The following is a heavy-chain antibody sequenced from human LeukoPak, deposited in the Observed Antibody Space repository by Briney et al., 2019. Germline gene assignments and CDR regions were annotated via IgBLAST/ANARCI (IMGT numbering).Heavy chain of an antibody. D-gene: IGHD3-10*01. V-gene: IGHV3-23*01. CDR2: ISGSGGST. Sequence: PGGSLRLSCAASGLTFSSYAMSWVRQAPGKGLEWVSAISGSGGSTYYADSVKGRFTISRDNSKNTLYLQMNSLRAEDTAVYYCAKDQPSVTLWFGEFPFDYWGRGTLVTVSS. CDR3: AKDQPSVTLWFGEFPFDY. CDR1: GLTFSSYA. J-gene: IGHJ4*02.